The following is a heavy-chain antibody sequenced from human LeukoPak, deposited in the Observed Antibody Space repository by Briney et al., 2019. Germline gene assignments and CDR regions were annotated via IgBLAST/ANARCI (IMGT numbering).Heavy chain of an antibody. J-gene: IGHJ3*02. CDR2: IWYDGSNK. Sequence: PGGSLRLSCAASGFTFSSYAMSWVRQAPGKGLEWVAVIWYDGSNKYYADSVKGRFTISRDNSKNTLYLQMNSLRAEDTAVYYCARDRAGSGHDAFDIWGQGTMVTVSS. CDR3: ARDRAGSGHDAFDI. D-gene: IGHD5-12*01. V-gene: IGHV3-33*08. CDR1: GFTFSSYA.